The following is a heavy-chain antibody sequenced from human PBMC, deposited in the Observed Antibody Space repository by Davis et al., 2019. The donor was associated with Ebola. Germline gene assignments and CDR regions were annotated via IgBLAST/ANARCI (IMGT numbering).Heavy chain of an antibody. Sequence: ASVKVSCKASGYTFTNYPMHWVRQAPGQRLEWMGWINPGSDNTKYSQKFQGRVTITRDTSATTAYMELSNLRSEDTAVYYCARDTRSSGSPFDYWGQGALVTVSS. CDR3: ARDTRSSGSPFDY. CDR1: GYTFTNYP. V-gene: IGHV1-3*01. CDR2: INPGSDNT. D-gene: IGHD1-26*01. J-gene: IGHJ4*02.